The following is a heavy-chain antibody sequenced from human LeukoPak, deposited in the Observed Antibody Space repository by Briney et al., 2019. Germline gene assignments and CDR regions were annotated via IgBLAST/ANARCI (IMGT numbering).Heavy chain of an antibody. V-gene: IGHV1-46*01. D-gene: IGHD5-24*01. Sequence: ASVKVSCKASGYTFINYSIHWVRQAPGQGLEWMGVLNPRSGSTTYAQKFQGRVTMTRDTSTSTVYVEVSSLRSEDTAVYYCAREGDGYKDFDYWGQGTLVTVSS. CDR3: AREGDGYKDFDY. CDR1: GYTFINYS. CDR2: LNPRSGST. J-gene: IGHJ4*02.